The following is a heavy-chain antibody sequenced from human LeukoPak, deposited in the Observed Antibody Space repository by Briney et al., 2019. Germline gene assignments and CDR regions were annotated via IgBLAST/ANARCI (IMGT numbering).Heavy chain of an antibody. CDR3: ASRSSSWATFDY. V-gene: IGHV3-48*01. J-gene: IGHJ4*02. CDR1: GFTFSSYR. CDR2: IDSSGSTI. Sequence: GGSLRLSCTVSGFTFSSYRMNWVRQAPGKGLEWVSYIDSSGSTIYYADSVKGRFTISRHHAKNSLYVQMKILRPEDTAVYYCASRSSSWATFDYWGQGTLVTVSS. D-gene: IGHD6-13*01.